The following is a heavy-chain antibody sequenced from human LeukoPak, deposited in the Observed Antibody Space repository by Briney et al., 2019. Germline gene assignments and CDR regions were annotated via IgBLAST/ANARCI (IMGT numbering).Heavy chain of an antibody. CDR3: ARDGGIFSFSFDY. V-gene: IGHV1-2*02. CDR2: INPNSGGT. D-gene: IGHD1-26*01. J-gene: IGHJ4*02. Sequence: ASVKVSCKASRYTFTGYYMLWVRQAPGQGLEWMGWINPNSGGTDYAQKFQGRVTMTRDTSISTAYMELSRLRSDDTAVYYCARDGGIFSFSFDYWGQGTLVTVSS. CDR1: RYTFTGYY.